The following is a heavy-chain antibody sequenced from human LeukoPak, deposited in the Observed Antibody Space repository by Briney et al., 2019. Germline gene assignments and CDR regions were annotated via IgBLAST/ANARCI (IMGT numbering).Heavy chain of an antibody. V-gene: IGHV3-21*01. CDR1: GFSFSSYS. D-gene: IGHD6-19*01. CDR3: ARDQFTGWYSGVDFFFDF. CDR2: ISSSGNYK. Sequence: GGSLRLSCAASGFSFSSYSMNWVRQAPGEGLEWVSSISSSGNYKYYAESLKDRFTVSRDNAKNSLFLEMTSLRAEDTALYYCARDQFTGWYSGVDFFFDFWGQGALVTVSS. J-gene: IGHJ4*02.